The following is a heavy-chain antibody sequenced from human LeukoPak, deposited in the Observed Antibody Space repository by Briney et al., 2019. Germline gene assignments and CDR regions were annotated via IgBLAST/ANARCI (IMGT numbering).Heavy chain of an antibody. V-gene: IGHV4-61*02. Sequence: SETLSLTCTVSGGSISSGSYYWSWIRQPAGKGLEWIGRIYTSGSTNYNPSLKSRVTISVDTSKNQFSLKLGSVTAADTAVYYCARARISYCSGGSCYYYFDYWGQGTLVTVSS. CDR1: GGSISSGSYY. D-gene: IGHD2-15*01. J-gene: IGHJ4*02. CDR3: ARARISYCSGGSCYYYFDY. CDR2: IYTSGST.